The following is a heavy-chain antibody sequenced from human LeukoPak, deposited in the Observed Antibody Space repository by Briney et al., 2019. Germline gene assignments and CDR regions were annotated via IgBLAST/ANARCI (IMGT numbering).Heavy chain of an antibody. J-gene: IGHJ4*02. D-gene: IGHD1-26*01. CDR1: GFTLSTNA. CDR3: AKDVGKWESLHFFDY. V-gene: IGHV3-23*01. Sequence: GGSLRLSCLTSGFTLSTNAMSWVRQAPGKGLEWISGISGSGASTYYADSVKGRFTISRDDSRNTLYLQMNSLRGNDTAVYYCAKDVGKWESLHFFDYWGQGTLVTVSS. CDR2: ISGSGAST.